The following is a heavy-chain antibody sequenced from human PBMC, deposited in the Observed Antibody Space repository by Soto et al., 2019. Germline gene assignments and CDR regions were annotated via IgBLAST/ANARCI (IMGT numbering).Heavy chain of an antibody. Sequence: PSETLSLTCAVYGGSFSGYYWSWIRQPPGKGLEWIGEINHSGSTNYNPSLKSRVTISVDTSKNQFSLKLSSVTAADTAVYYCARLLWFGELFQDYYYYGMDVWGQGTTVTVSS. CDR1: GGSFSGYY. CDR3: ARLLWFGELFQDYYYYGMDV. D-gene: IGHD3-10*01. V-gene: IGHV4-34*01. CDR2: INHSGST. J-gene: IGHJ6*02.